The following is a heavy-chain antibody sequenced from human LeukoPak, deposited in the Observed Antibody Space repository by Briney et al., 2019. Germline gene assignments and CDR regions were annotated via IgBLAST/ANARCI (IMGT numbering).Heavy chain of an antibody. J-gene: IGHJ4*02. Sequence: GGSLRLSCAASGFTFSSYAMSWVRQAPGKGLEWVSAISGSGGSTYYADSVKGRFTISRDNSKNTLYLQMNSLRAEDTAVYYCAICSYGFSDPNFDYWGQGTLVTVSS. CDR2: ISGSGGST. D-gene: IGHD5-18*01. CDR1: GFTFSSYA. V-gene: IGHV3-23*01. CDR3: AICSYGFSDPNFDY.